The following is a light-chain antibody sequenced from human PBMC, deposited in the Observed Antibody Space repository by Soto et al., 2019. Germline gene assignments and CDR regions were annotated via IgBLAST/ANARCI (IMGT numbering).Light chain of an antibody. CDR2: LDNDGSH. CDR3: QTWGSGVWV. CDR1: SAHSSYA. Sequence: QPVVTQSPCASASLGASVKLTCTLSSAHSSYAIAWHQQHPDKGPRYLMKLDNDGSHNKGDGIPDRFSGSSSGAERYLTISSLQSEDEADYYCQTWGSGVWVFSGGTKLTVL. V-gene: IGLV4-69*01. J-gene: IGLJ3*02.